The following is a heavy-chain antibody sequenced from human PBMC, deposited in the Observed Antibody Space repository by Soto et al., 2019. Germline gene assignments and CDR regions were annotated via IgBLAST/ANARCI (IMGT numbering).Heavy chain of an antibody. Sequence: QVQLVQSGAEVKKPGASVKVSCKASGYTFTSYAMHWVRQAPGQRLEWMGWINAGNGNTKYSQKFQGRVTITRDTSASTAYMELSSLRSVDTAVYYCARDPGYSYGYNWGRGTLVTVSS. CDR1: GYTFTSYA. J-gene: IGHJ4*02. CDR2: INAGNGNT. CDR3: ARDPGYSYGYN. D-gene: IGHD5-18*01. V-gene: IGHV1-3*01.